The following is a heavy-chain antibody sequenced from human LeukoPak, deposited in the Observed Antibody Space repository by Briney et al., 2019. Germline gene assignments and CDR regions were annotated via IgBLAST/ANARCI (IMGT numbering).Heavy chain of an antibody. D-gene: IGHD3-3*01. CDR2: VYYSGIT. V-gene: IGHV4-59*08. J-gene: IGHJ5*02. CDR3: ARLLGWSGPINWFDP. CDR1: GGSISRYY. Sequence: SETLSVTCTVSGGSISRYYWSWIRQPPGKGLEWSWYVYYSGITKYNPSLKSRVTISVGTSKNHFSLKLTSVTAADTAVYYCARLLGWSGPINWFDPWGRGTLVTVSS.